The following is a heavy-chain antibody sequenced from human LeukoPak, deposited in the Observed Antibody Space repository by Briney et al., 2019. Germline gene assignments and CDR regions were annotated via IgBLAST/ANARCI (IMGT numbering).Heavy chain of an antibody. CDR3: AKCSGWDIVVVPAATVDY. CDR2: IRYDGSNK. D-gene: IGHD2-2*01. J-gene: IGHJ4*02. Sequence: GGSLRLSCAASGFTVSSFSMNWVRQAPGKGLEWVAFIRYDGSNKYYADSVKGRFTISRDNSKNTLYLQMNSLRAEDTAVYYCAKCSGWDIVVVPAATVDYWGQGTLVTVSS. V-gene: IGHV3-30*02. CDR1: GFTVSSFS.